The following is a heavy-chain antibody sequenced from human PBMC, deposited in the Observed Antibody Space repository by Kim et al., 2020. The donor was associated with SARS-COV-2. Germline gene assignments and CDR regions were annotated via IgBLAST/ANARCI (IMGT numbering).Heavy chain of an antibody. V-gene: IGHV3-43*01. J-gene: IGHJ6*02. D-gene: IGHD6-19*01. Sequence: TYYADSVKGQFTISRDNSKNSLYLQMNSLRTEDTAVYDCAKAIRLDGMDVWGQGTTVTVSS. CDR3: AKAIRLDGMDV. CDR2: T.